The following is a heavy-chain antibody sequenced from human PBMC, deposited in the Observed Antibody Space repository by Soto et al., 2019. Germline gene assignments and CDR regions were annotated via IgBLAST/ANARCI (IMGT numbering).Heavy chain of an antibody. CDR1: GFSFRDYS. V-gene: IGHV3-23*01. CDR2: IGVSGTT. CDR3: ANILFGGGAY. D-gene: IGHD3-16*01. J-gene: IGHJ4*02. Sequence: EGQLLESGGALVQPGGSLRLSCEASGFSFRDYSMSWVRQAPGKGLEWVAAIGVSGTTYHADSVKGRFSISRDTSKNTLFLQMSSLRVEDTAVYYCANILFGGGAYWGQGTLVTVSS.